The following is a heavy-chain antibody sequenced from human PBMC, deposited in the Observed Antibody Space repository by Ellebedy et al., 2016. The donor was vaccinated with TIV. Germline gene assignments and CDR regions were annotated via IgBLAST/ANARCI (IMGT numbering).Heavy chain of an antibody. CDR3: ARHQTEYGFGELLEGDNWFDP. CDR1: GGSISSSSYY. V-gene: IGHV4-39*01. D-gene: IGHD3-10*01. CDR2: IYYSGST. J-gene: IGHJ5*02. Sequence: MPSETLSLTCTVSGGSISSSSYYWGWIRQPPGKGLEWIGSIYYSGSTYYNPSLKSRVTISVDTSKNQFSLKLSSVTAADTAVYYCARHQTEYGFGELLEGDNWFDPWGQGTLVTVSS.